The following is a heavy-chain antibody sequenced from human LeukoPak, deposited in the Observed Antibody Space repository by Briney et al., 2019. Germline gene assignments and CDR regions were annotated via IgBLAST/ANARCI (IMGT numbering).Heavy chain of an antibody. J-gene: IGHJ5*02. Sequence: PGRSLRLSCATSGFTFDEYGMHWVRQVPGKGLEWVSSISWNSGSTAYVDSGKGRFTISRDNAKNSLYLQMNSLRPDDTALYYCAKERSRGSSWTTFWFDPWGQGTLVTVSS. CDR2: ISWNSGST. CDR1: GFTFDEYG. CDR3: AKERSRGSSWTTFWFDP. D-gene: IGHD6-13*01. V-gene: IGHV3-9*01.